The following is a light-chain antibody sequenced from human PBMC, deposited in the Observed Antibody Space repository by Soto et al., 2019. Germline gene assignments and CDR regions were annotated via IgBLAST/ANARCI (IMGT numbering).Light chain of an antibody. CDR1: QSVSSY. CDR3: QQRSNWPPIT. V-gene: IGKV3-11*01. J-gene: IGKJ5*01. Sequence: EIVLTQSPVTLSFSPGERATLSCRASQSVSSYLAWYQQKPGQAPRLLIYDASNRATGIPARFSGGGSGTDFTLTIDNLEPEDFAIYYCQQRSNWPPITFGQGTRLEIK. CDR2: DAS.